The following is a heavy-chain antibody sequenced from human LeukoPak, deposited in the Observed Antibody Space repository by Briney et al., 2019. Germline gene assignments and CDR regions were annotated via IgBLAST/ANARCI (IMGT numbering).Heavy chain of an antibody. Sequence: GESLKISFKGSGYSFTSYWIGWVRPMPGKGLEWMGIIYPSDSDTRYSPSFQGQVTISADKSISTAYLQWSSLKASDTAMYCCARLLAAAGTKVFDYWGQGTLVTVSS. V-gene: IGHV5-51*01. D-gene: IGHD6-13*01. CDR3: ARLLAAAGTKVFDY. CDR1: GYSFTSYW. CDR2: IYPSDSDT. J-gene: IGHJ4*02.